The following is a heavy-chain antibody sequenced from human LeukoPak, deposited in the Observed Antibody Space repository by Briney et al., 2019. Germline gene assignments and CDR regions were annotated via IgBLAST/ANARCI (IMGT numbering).Heavy chain of an antibody. J-gene: IGHJ4*02. CDR3: ARLAHCSGGSCYPVLDY. D-gene: IGHD2-15*01. CDR1: GGTFISYA. CDR2: IIPIFGTA. V-gene: IGHV1-69*05. Sequence: SVKVSCMASGGTFISYAISWVRQAPGQGVEWMGGIIPIFGTANYAQKFQGRVTITTDEATSTAYMEVRRQRDEDTAVYYCARLAHCSGGSCYPVLDYWGQGTLVTVSS.